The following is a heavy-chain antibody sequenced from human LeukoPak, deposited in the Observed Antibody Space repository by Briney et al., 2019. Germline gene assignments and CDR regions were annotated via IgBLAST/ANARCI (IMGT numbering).Heavy chain of an antibody. D-gene: IGHD6-13*01. CDR2: IIPIFGTA. CDR3: ARQKGIAAAGTPFDH. V-gene: IGHV1-69*05. J-gene: IGHJ5*02. Sequence: SVKVSCKASGGTFSSYAISWVRQAPGQGLEWMGGIIPIFGTANYAQKFQGRVTITTDESTSTAYMELSSLRSEDTAVYYCARQKGIAAAGTPFDHWGQGTLVTVSS. CDR1: GGTFSSYA.